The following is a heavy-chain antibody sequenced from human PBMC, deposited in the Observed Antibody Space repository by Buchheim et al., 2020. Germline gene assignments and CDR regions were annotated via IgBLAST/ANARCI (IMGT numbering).Heavy chain of an antibody. CDR2: IRSGSTAM. Sequence: EVQMVDSGGGLVQPGGSLRLSCAASGFNFGAYAMNWFRQAPGRGLEWLSHIRSGSTAMYYTDSVRGRFTISRDDAKNSLYLRMDSLRDDDTAVYFRATWAFYHGVDVWGQGT. CDR1: GFNFGAYA. J-gene: IGHJ6*02. V-gene: IGHV3-48*02. D-gene: IGHD7-27*01. CDR3: ATWAFYHGVDV.